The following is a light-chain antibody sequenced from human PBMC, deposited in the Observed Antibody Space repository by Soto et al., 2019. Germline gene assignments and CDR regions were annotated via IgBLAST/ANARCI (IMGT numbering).Light chain of an antibody. CDR2: WAS. Sequence: DIVMTQSPDSLAVSLGERATINCKSSQSVLYRSNNKNYLAWYQQKPGQPPKLLIYWASTRESGVPDRLSGSGSGTDFTLTISSLQAEDVAVYYCQQYYSTPHSFGGGTKVEIK. J-gene: IGKJ4*01. CDR3: QQYYSTPHS. V-gene: IGKV4-1*01. CDR1: QSVLYRSNNKNY.